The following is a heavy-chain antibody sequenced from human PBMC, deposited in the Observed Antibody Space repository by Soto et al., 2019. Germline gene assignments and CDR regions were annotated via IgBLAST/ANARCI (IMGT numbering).Heavy chain of an antibody. CDR2: IYYSGST. V-gene: IGHV4-39*01. Sequence: QLQLQESGPGLVKPSETLSLTCTVSGGSISSSSYYWGWIRQPPGKGLEWIGSIYYSGSTYYNPYLKSRVTISVDTSKNQCSLTLSSVTAADKAVYYCAATGAFDIWGQGTMVTVSS. J-gene: IGHJ3*02. CDR1: GGSISSSSYY. CDR3: AATGAFDI.